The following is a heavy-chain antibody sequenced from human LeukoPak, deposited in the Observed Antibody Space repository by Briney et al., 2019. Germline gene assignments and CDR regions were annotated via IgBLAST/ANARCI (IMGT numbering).Heavy chain of an antibody. CDR3: ARGDSVLGVNYFDY. Sequence: GGSLRLSCAASGFTFSSYAMHWVRQAPGKGLEWVAVISYDGSNKYYADSVKGRFTISRDNSKNTLYLQMNSLRAEDTAVYYCARGDSVLGVNYFDYWGQGTLVTVSS. D-gene: IGHD3-10*01. CDR1: GFTFSSYA. CDR2: ISYDGSNK. J-gene: IGHJ4*02. V-gene: IGHV3-30-3*01.